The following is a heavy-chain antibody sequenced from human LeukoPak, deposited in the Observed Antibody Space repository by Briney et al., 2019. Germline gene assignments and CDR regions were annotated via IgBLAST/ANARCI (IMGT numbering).Heavy chain of an antibody. CDR1: GFTFSSYE. D-gene: IGHD1-26*01. CDR3: ARAVRYSGSLF. Sequence: PGGSLGLSCAASGFTFSSYEMNWVRQAPGKGLEWVSYISSSGCTIYYADSVKGRFTISRDNAKNSLYLQMNSLRAEDTAVYYCARAVRYSGSLFWGQGTLVTVSS. J-gene: IGHJ4*02. CDR2: ISSSGCTI. V-gene: IGHV3-48*03.